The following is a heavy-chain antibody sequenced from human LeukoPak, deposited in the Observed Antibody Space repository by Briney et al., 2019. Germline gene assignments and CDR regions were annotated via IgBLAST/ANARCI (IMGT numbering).Heavy chain of an antibody. CDR3: AKGSGSPDSY. D-gene: IGHD1-26*01. CDR1: GFTFSSYA. CDR2: ISYDGSNK. Sequence: GGSLRLSCAASGFTFSSYAMHWVRQAPGKGLEWVAVISYDGSNKYYADSVKGRFTISRDNSKNTLYLQMNSLRAEDTAVYYCAKGSGSPDSYWGQGTLVTVSS. V-gene: IGHV3-30*04. J-gene: IGHJ4*02.